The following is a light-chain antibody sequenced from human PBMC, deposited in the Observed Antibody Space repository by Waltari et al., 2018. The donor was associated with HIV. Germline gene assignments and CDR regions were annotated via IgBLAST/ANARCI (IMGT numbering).Light chain of an antibody. V-gene: IGKV3-15*01. CDR1: QSVDNK. J-gene: IGKJ1*01. CDR2: DAS. Sequence: ETVMTQSPGTLSASPGERVALSYRASQSVDNKLAWYQQKPGQSPRLLVYDASTGAAGIPDRFSGSGSGTQFTLTITGLQSEDCAVYYCQQYKNWPPLTFGQGTKVEIK. CDR3: QQYKNWPPLT.